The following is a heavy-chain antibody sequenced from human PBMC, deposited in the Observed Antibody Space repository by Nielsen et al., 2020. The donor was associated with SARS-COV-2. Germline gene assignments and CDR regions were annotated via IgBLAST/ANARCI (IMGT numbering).Heavy chain of an antibody. D-gene: IGHD6-13*01. CDR2: ISWNSGNT. CDR3: ARDFSRLSYDDAFDL. CDR1: KFTFDHYA. J-gene: IGHJ3*01. Sequence: SLKISCAASKFTFDHYAMHWVRQAPGKGLEWVSGISWNSGNTGYADSVKGRFTISRDNAKNSLFLQMNSLTVEDTAVYYCARDFSRLSYDDAFDLWGQGTMVTVSS. V-gene: IGHV3-9*01.